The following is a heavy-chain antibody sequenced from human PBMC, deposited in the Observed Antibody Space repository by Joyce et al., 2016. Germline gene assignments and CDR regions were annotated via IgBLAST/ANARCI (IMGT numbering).Heavy chain of an antibody. J-gene: IGHJ3*02. CDR2: ISAYNGHT. CDR3: ARDSVVSTDDAFDI. V-gene: IGHV1-18*04. D-gene: IGHD5/OR15-5a*01. CDR1: GYAFTSYD. Sequence: QVQLVQSGAEVKKPGASVKVSCKTSGYAFTSYDISWVRPAPGQGLEWMGWISAYNGHTNYAQRFQGRVIMTTDTSTSTAYMGLRSLRSDDTAGYYCARDSVVSTDDAFDIWGQGTMVTVSS.